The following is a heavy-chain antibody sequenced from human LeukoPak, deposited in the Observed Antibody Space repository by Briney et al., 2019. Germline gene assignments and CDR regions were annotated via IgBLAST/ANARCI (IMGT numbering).Heavy chain of an antibody. CDR2: IRYDGSNK. J-gene: IGHJ4*02. CDR1: GFTFSSYG. V-gene: IGHV3-30*02. D-gene: IGHD1-26*01. Sequence: GGSLRLSCAASGFTFSSYGMHWVRQAPGKGLEWVAFIRYDGSNKYYADSVKGRFTISRDNAKNSVYLQMNSLRAEDTAVYYCTRDPIMGVPDYFDYWGQGTLVAVSS. CDR3: TRDPIMGVPDYFDY.